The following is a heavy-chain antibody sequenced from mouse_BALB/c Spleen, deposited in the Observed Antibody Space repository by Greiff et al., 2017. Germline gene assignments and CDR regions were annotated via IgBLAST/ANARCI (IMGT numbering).Heavy chain of an antibody. J-gene: IGHJ3*01. CDR3: ARAITTATWGFAY. Sequence: VQLKESGPELGKPGASVKISCKASGYSFTGYNMYWVKQTHRKSLEWIGYIDPYNGGTSYNQKSKGKATLTVDKSSSTAYMHLNSLTSEDSAIYYCARAITTATWGFAYWGQGTLVTVSA. V-gene: IGHV1S135*01. D-gene: IGHD1-2*01. CDR2: IDPYNGGT. CDR1: GYSFTGYN.